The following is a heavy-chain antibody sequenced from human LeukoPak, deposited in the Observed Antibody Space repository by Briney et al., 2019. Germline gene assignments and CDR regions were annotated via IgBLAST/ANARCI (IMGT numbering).Heavy chain of an antibody. V-gene: IGHV4-39*01. CDR2: IYYSGST. CDR1: GGSISSTTYY. D-gene: IGHD6-19*01. CDR3: ARLYSSAWFGRYFDS. Sequence: SETLSLTCTVSGGSISSTTYYWAWIRQPPGKGLEWIGTIYYSGSTYYNPSLKSAVIISVDTSKNQFSLKLTSVTAADTAVYFCARLYSSAWFGRYFDSWGQGTLVTVSS. J-gene: IGHJ4*02.